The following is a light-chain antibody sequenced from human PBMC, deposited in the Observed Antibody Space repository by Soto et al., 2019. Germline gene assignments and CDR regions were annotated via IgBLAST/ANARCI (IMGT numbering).Light chain of an antibody. Sequence: EIVMTQSPATLSLSPGERATLSCRASQSVSSNLAWYQQKPGQAPRLLIYGASTRATGIPARFSGSGSGTEFTLTISSLQSEDFAVYYCQQYINWLRTFGQGTKLEIK. J-gene: IGKJ2*02. CDR2: GAS. CDR3: QQYINWLRT. CDR1: QSVSSN. V-gene: IGKV3-15*01.